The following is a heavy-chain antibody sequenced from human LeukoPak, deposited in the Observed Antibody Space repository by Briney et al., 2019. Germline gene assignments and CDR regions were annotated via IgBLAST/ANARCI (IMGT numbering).Heavy chain of an antibody. V-gene: IGHV3-48*04. D-gene: IGHD3-10*01. CDR1: GFTFSSYS. CDR3: ARLGTGNY. Sequence: GGSLRLSCAASGFTFSSYSMNWVRQAPGKGLEWVSYISSSSSTIYYADSVKGRFTISRDNAKNSLYLQMNSLRAEDTAVFYCARLGTGNYWGQGTLVTVSS. J-gene: IGHJ4*02. CDR2: ISSSSSTI.